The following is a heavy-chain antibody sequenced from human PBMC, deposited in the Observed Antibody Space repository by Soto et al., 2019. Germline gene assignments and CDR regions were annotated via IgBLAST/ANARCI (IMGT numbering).Heavy chain of an antibody. D-gene: IGHD3-10*02. V-gene: IGHV4-59*01. CDR2: IFDSGST. Sequence: QVQLQESGPGLVKPSETLSLTCTVSGGSISSYYWSWIRQPPGKGLEWIGFIFDSGSTSYNPSLKSRVTISIDTSEYQFSLKLNSVTAAETAVYYCASMIGDPVLSFDSWGQGTLVAVSS. CDR3: ASMIGDPVLSFDS. CDR1: GGSISSYY. J-gene: IGHJ5*01.